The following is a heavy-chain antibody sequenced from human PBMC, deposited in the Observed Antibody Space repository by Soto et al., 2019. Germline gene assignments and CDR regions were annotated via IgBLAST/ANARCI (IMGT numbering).Heavy chain of an antibody. J-gene: IGHJ3*01. CDR3: TTTRLSLGAFDV. D-gene: IGHD3-16*01. CDR1: GFSLSTSGVG. V-gene: IGHV2-5*02. Sequence: QITLKESGPTLVKPTQTLTLTCTFSGFSLSTSGVGVGWIRQPPGKALEGLALIFWDDDQGYSPSLKSRLTITKDTSKNQVVLRMTNMDPVDTATYYCTTTRLSLGAFDVWGQGTMVTVSS. CDR2: IFWDDDQ.